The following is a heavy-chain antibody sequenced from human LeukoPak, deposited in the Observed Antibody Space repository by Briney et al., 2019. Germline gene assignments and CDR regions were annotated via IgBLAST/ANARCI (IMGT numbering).Heavy chain of an antibody. J-gene: IGHJ4*02. CDR2: INMYTANP. Sequence: GASVKVSCKASGYTFTSYAINWLRQAPGQGLEWMGWINMYTANPAYAQGFTERFVFSLDTSVTTAYLQISNLKTEDTAVYYCARHDNDDDFDYWGQGTLVTASS. CDR1: GYTFTSYA. CDR3: ARHDNDDDFDY. V-gene: IGHV7-4-1*02. D-gene: IGHD3-16*01.